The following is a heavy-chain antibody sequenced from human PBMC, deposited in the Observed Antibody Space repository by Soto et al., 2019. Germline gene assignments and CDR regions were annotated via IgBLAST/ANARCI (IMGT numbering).Heavy chain of an antibody. J-gene: IGHJ4*02. CDR2: ISSGSSTI. Sequence: GGSLRLSCAASGFTFSTYNMNWVRQAPGKGLEWVSYISSGSSTIYYADSVKGRFTISRDNAKNSLYLQMNSLRDEDTAVYYCARDLSSSHLDYWGQGTLVTVSS. V-gene: IGHV3-48*02. CDR1: GFTFSTYN. CDR3: ARDLSSSHLDY. D-gene: IGHD6-6*01.